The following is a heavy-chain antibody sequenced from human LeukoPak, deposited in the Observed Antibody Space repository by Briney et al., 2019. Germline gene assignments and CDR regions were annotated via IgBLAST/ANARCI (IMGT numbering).Heavy chain of an antibody. J-gene: IGHJ3*02. Sequence: SETLSLTCAVYGGSFSGYYWSWIRQPPGKGLEWIGEINHSGSTNYNPSLKSRVTISVDTSKNQFSLKLSSVTAADTAVYYCARPFDSSGYYHAFDIWGQGTMVTVSS. D-gene: IGHD3-22*01. V-gene: IGHV4-34*01. CDR3: ARPFDSSGYYHAFDI. CDR1: GGSFSGYY. CDR2: INHSGST.